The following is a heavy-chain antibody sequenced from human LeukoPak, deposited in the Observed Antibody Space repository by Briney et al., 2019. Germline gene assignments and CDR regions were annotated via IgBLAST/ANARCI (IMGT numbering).Heavy chain of an antibody. CDR1: GFTVSSNY. J-gene: IGHJ3*02. Sequence: PGGSLRLSCAASGFTVSSNYMSWVRQAPGKGLEWVSVIYSGGSTYYADSVKGRFTISRDNSKNTLYLQMNSLRAEDTAVYYCARDLSFWSGYPDAFDIWGQGTMVTVSS. CDR2: IYSGGST. V-gene: IGHV3-66*02. D-gene: IGHD3-3*01. CDR3: ARDLSFWSGYPDAFDI.